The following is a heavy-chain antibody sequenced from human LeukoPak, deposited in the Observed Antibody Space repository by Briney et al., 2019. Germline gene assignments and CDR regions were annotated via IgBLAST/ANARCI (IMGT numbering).Heavy chain of an antibody. D-gene: IGHD3-10*01. CDR1: GFTFSSYW. V-gene: IGHV3-74*01. CDR3: ASVKRYYYGSGENFDY. CDR2: INSDGSST. Sequence: GGSLRLSCAASGFTFSSYWMHWVRQAPGKGLVWVSRINSDGSSTSYADSVKGRFTISRDNAKNTLYLQMNSLRAEDTAVYYCASVKRYYYGSGENFDYWGQGTLVTVSS. J-gene: IGHJ4*02.